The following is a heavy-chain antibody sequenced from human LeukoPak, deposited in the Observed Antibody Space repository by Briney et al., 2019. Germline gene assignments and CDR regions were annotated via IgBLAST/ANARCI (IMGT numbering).Heavy chain of an antibody. CDR3: AKDGYSSGWYMGYYFDY. V-gene: IGHV3-15*01. D-gene: IGHD6-19*01. CDR1: GFIVSSNY. J-gene: IGHJ4*02. CDR2: IKSKTDGGTT. Sequence: GGSLGLSCAASGFIVSSNYMSWVRQAPGKGLEWVGRIKSKTDGGTTDYAAPVKGRFTISRDNSKNTLYLQMNSLRAEDTAVYYCAKDGYSSGWYMGYYFDYWGQGTLVTVSS.